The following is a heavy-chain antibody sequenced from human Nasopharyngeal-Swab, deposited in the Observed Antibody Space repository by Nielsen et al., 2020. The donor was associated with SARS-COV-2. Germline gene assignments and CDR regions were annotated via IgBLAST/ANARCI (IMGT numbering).Heavy chain of an antibody. CDR2: IRSKGNNYAT. CDR3: TRCGGGCYSGRDY. D-gene: IGHD2-15*01. V-gene: IGHV3-73*01. Sequence: GGSLRPSCAASGFTFSDSAIHWVRQASGEALEWVARIRSKGNNYATAYSASVKGRFIIFRDDPTNTAYLQMNSLKTEDTAMYYCTRCGGGCYSGRDYWGQGTLVTVSS. J-gene: IGHJ4*02. CDR1: GFTFSDSA.